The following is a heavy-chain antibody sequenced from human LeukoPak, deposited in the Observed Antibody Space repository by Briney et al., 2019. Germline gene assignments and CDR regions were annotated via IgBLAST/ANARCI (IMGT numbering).Heavy chain of an antibody. V-gene: IGHV4-59*08. D-gene: IGHD4-11*01. CDR3: ARLAPRTTHLKPFDY. Sequence: SETLSLTRTVSGGSISSYYWSWIRQPPGKGLEWIGYIYYSGSTNYNPSLKSRVTISVDTSKNQFSLKLSSVTAADTAVYYCARLAPRTTHLKPFDYWGQGTLVTVSS. CDR2: IYYSGST. J-gene: IGHJ4*02. CDR1: GGSISSYY.